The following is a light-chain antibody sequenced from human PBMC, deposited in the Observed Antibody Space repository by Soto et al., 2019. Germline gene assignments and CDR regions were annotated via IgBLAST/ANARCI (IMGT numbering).Light chain of an antibody. J-gene: IGKJ4*01. Sequence: AIQLTQSPSSLSASVGDRVIITCRASQGISSALAWYQQKPGKPPKVLIYDASSLESGVPSRFSGSGSGTDFTLTISSLQPEDFAAYYCQQFKSYPLTFGGGTKVEI. CDR3: QQFKSYPLT. V-gene: IGKV1-13*02. CDR1: QGISSA. CDR2: DAS.